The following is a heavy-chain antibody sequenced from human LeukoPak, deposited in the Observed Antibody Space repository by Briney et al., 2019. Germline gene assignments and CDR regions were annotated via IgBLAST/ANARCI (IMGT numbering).Heavy chain of an antibody. J-gene: IGHJ4*02. CDR2: NYYSGRT. D-gene: IGHD6-19*01. CDR3: ARAVLVAGPLDY. CDR1: GGSISSGGYY. Sequence: SETLSLTCTVSGGSISSGGYYWSWIRQHPGKGLAWIGYNYYSGRTHCHPSRQIRVTISVDTSKNQFSLKLSAVTAADTAVYYCARAVLVAGPLDYWGEGTLVTVP. V-gene: IGHV4-31*03.